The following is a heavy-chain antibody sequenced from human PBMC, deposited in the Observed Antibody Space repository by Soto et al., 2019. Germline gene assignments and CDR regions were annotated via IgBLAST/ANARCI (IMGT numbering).Heavy chain of an antibody. D-gene: IGHD1-26*01. CDR1: GFTFSSYA. Sequence: GGSLRLSCAASGFTFSSYAMHWVRQAPGKGLEWVAVISYDGSNKYYADSVKGRFTISRDNSKNTLYLQMNSLRAEDTAVYYCARGLMWELLGYFDYWGQGTLVTVSS. V-gene: IGHV3-30-3*01. J-gene: IGHJ4*02. CDR2: ISYDGSNK. CDR3: ARGLMWELLGYFDY.